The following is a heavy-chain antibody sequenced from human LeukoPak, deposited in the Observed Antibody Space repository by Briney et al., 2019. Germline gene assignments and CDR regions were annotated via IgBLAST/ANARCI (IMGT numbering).Heavy chain of an antibody. CDR2: ISYDGSNK. D-gene: IGHD2-2*02. CDR1: GFTFSSYA. CDR3: AKIPLLGGFDY. Sequence: GGSLRLSCAASGFTFSSYAMHWVRQAPGKGLEWVAVISYDGSNKYYADSAKGRFTISRDNSKNTLYLQMNSLRAEDTAVYYCAKIPLLGGFDYWGQGTLVTVSS. J-gene: IGHJ4*02. V-gene: IGHV3-30-3*01.